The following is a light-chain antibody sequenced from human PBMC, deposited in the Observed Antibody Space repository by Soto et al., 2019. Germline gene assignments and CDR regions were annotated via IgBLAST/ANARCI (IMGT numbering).Light chain of an antibody. Sequence: QSALTQPPSVSGAPGQRVTISCTGSRSNIGAGYAVHWYQQLPGTAPKLLIYDNTNRPSGVPDRFSASESGTSASLAITGLQSEDEADYYCQSYDTSLSASVFGGGTKVPS. V-gene: IGLV1-40*01. CDR1: RSNIGAGYA. CDR3: QSYDTSLSASV. CDR2: DNT. J-gene: IGLJ2*01.